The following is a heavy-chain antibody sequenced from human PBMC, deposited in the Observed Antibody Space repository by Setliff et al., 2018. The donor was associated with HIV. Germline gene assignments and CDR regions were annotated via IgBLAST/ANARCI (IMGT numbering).Heavy chain of an antibody. D-gene: IGHD6-19*01. CDR1: GGSFSSDSYY. J-gene: IGHJ5*02. CDR3: ARDRSSGWSKDWFDT. V-gene: IGHV4-39*07. Sequence: SETLSLTCSVSGGSFSSDSYYWGWIRQFPGKGLEWIGSIYYSGSTYYHPSLKSRVTISVDTSKNQFSLKLSSVTAADTAMYHCARDRSSGWSKDWFDTWGQGILVTVSS. CDR2: IYYSGST.